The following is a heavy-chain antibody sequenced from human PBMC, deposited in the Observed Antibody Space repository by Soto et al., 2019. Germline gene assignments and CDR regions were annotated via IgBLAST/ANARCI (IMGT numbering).Heavy chain of an antibody. Sequence: QVQLVESGGGVVQPGRSLRLSCEVSGFAFNNFGMHWVRQAPGKGPEWVAVIWYDESKKYYAESVKGRFTISRDNSKNTLYLQMNTLRAEDTAIYYCARGNHDSSGHLDYWGQGTLVTVSP. V-gene: IGHV3-33*01. D-gene: IGHD3-22*01. CDR1: GFAFNNFG. CDR3: ARGNHDSSGHLDY. CDR2: IWYDESKK. J-gene: IGHJ4*02.